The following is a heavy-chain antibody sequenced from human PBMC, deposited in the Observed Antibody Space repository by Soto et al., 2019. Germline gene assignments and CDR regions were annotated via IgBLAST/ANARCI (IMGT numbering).Heavy chain of an antibody. CDR1: GGSISSYY. CDR2: IYYSGST. Sequence: PSETLSVTCTVSGGSISSYYWSWIRQPPGKGLEWIGYIYYSGSTNYNPSLKSRVTISVDTSKTQFSLKLSSVTAADTAVYFCARDVAVPGRDYYYGMDVWGQGTTVTVSS. V-gene: IGHV4-59*12. D-gene: IGHD6-19*01. CDR3: ARDVAVPGRDYYYGMDV. J-gene: IGHJ6*02.